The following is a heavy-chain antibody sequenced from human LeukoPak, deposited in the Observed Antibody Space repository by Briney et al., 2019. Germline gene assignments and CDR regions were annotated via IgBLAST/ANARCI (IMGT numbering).Heavy chain of an antibody. CDR1: GYTFTGYY. CDR3: ARAFSYYDSSGYSDPIDY. D-gene: IGHD3-22*01. J-gene: IGHJ4*02. V-gene: IGHV1-2*06. CDR2: INPNSGGT. Sequence: GASVKVSCKASGYTFTGYYMHWVRQAPGQGLEWMGRINPNSGGTNYAQKFQGRVTMTRDTSISTAYMELSRLRSDDTAVYYCARAFSYYDSSGYSDPIDYWGQGTLVTVFS.